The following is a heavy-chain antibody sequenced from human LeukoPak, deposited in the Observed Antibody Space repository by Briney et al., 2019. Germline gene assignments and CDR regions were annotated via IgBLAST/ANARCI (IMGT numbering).Heavy chain of an antibody. Sequence: AASVKVSCKASGYTFTSYYMHWVRQAPGQGLEWMGWINPNSGGTNYAQKFQGWVTMTRDTSISTAYMELSRLRSDDTAVYYCARSEFCSGGSCPFDYWGQGTLVTVSS. D-gene: IGHD2-15*01. CDR1: GYTFTSYY. CDR3: ARSEFCSGGSCPFDY. J-gene: IGHJ4*02. CDR2: INPNSGGT. V-gene: IGHV1-2*04.